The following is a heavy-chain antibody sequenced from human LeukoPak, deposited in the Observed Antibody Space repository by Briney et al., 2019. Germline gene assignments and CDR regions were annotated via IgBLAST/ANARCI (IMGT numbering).Heavy chain of an antibody. CDR2: MNPNSGNT. D-gene: IGHD1-26*01. CDR1: GYTFTSYD. V-gene: IGHV1-8*01. Sequence: ASVKVSCKASGYTFTSYDMNGVRQATGQGREWRGWMNPNSGNTGYAQKFQGRVTMTRNTSISTAYMELSSLRSEDTAVYYCALMIVGATTWFDPWGQGTLVTVSS. J-gene: IGHJ5*02. CDR3: ALMIVGATTWFDP.